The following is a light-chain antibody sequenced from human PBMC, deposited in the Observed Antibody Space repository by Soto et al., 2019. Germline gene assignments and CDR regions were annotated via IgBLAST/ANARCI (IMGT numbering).Light chain of an antibody. V-gene: IGKV3-11*01. J-gene: IGKJ4*01. CDR2: DAS. CDR3: QQRNNWPLT. CDR1: QSVSSY. Sequence: EIVLTQSPATLSLSPGERATLSCRASQSVSSYLAWYQQKPGQAPRVLIYDASNRATGIPARFSGSGSGTDFTLTISSLEPEDVAVYYCQQRNNWPLTFGGGTKVEIK.